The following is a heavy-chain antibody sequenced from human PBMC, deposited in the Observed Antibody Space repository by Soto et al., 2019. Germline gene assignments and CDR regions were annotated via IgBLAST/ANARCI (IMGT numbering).Heavy chain of an antibody. J-gene: IGHJ4*02. CDR1: GFTFSDYY. V-gene: IGHV3-11*01. Sequence: GGSLRLSCAASGFTFSDYYMSWIRQAPGKGLEWVSYISSSGSTIYYADSVKGRFTISRDNAKNSLYLQMNSLRAEDTAVYYCASKYYYDSSGLDYWGQGTLVTVSS. CDR2: ISSSGSTI. CDR3: ASKYYYDSSGLDY. D-gene: IGHD3-22*01.